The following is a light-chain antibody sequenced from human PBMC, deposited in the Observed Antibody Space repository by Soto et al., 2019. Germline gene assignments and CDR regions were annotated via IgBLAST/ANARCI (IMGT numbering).Light chain of an antibody. Sequence: DIQMTQSPSTLPASVGDRVTITCRASQSISSWLARYQQKPGKAPKLLIYKSCSLESGVPSRFSGSGSGTEFTLTISSLQPDDFATYYCQQYNSSPTFGQGTKVEIK. CDR3: QQYNSSPT. CDR1: QSISSW. CDR2: KSC. J-gene: IGKJ1*01. V-gene: IGKV1-5*03.